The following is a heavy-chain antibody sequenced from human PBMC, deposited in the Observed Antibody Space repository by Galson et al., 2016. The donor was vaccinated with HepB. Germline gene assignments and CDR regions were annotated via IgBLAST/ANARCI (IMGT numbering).Heavy chain of an antibody. J-gene: IGHJ4*02. V-gene: IGHV3-33*01. Sequence: SLRLSCAASGFRFTSYGMHWVRQAPGKGLEWVAIIWHDGSEKYYADFVRGRFTISRDDSKNMLYLEMNSLRDEDTAIYYCVTAPYPYTCQHWGQGTLVTVSS. D-gene: IGHD3-16*01. CDR1: GFRFTSYG. CDR2: IWHDGSEK. CDR3: VTAPYPYTCQH.